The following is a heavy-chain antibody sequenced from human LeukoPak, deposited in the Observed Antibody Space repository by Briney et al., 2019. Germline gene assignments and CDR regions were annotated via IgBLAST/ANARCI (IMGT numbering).Heavy chain of an antibody. D-gene: IGHD3-22*01. J-gene: IGHJ3*02. V-gene: IGHV4-39*07. CDR1: GDSTSSSSYY. CDR3: ARTKRDYYDSSGAGFDI. CDR2: IYYSGSA. Sequence: SETLSLTCTVSGDSTSSSSYYWVWIRQPPGKGLEWIGNIYYSGSALYSPTLKSRVTISVDTSKNQFSLKLSSVTAADTAVYYCARTKRDYYDSSGAGFDIWGQGTMVTVSS.